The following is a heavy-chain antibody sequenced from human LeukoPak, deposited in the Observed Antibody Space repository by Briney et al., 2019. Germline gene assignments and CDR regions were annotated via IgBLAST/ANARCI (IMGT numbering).Heavy chain of an antibody. D-gene: IGHD3-22*01. CDR2: ILPGDSDT. CDR1: GYSFTSYW. Sequence: GESLKISCKGSGYSFTSYWIGWVRQMPGKGLEWMGIILPGDSDTRYGPSFEGQVTISADKSISTAYLQWSSLKASDTAMYYCARLSFHDSSGYYNGFQHWGQGTLVTVSS. V-gene: IGHV5-51*01. CDR3: ARLSFHDSSGYYNGFQH. J-gene: IGHJ1*01.